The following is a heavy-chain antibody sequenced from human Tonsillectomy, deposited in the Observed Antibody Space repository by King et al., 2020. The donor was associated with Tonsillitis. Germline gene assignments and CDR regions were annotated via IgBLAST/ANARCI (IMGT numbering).Heavy chain of an antibody. D-gene: IGHD2-2*02. J-gene: IGHJ5*02. CDR1: GITFSTYA. CDR3: AKGSASCYTCWFDP. CDR2: TSSDGTNK. Sequence: VQLVESGGGVVQPGRSLRLSCAASGITFSTYAMHWVRQAPGKGLEWVAATSSDGTNKYYGDSVEGLFTISRDSSKNTRYLQMNSLRVDDTAVYYCAKGSASCYTCWFDPWGQGTLVTVSS. V-gene: IGHV3-30*18.